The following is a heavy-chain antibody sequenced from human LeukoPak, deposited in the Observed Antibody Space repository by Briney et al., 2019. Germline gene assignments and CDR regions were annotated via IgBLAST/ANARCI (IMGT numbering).Heavy chain of an antibody. J-gene: IGHJ4*02. CDR2: ITGSGGST. V-gene: IGHV3-23*01. Sequence: GGSLRLSCPASGFTFSSYAMSWVRQAPGKGLEWVSGITGSGGSTYCADSVKGRFTISRDNSKNTLYLQMNSLRAEDTAVYYCAKVSPLYDSSGYYLLGPFDSWGQGTLVTVSS. CDR1: GFTFSSYA. D-gene: IGHD3-22*01. CDR3: AKVSPLYDSSGYYLLGPFDS.